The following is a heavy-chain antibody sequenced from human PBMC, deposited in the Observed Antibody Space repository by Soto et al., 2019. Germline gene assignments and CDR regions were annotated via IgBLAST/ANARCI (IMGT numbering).Heavy chain of an antibody. J-gene: IGHJ6*02. CDR1: GFTLSSYS. V-gene: IGHV3-48*02. Sequence: GRSLRLSCAASGFTLSSYSMDWVRQAPGQGREWIPYITTSSHTIYYADSVRGRFTISRDNAKNSLFPQMNSLRDEDTAVYYCARHGIQVSHDVWGQGTTVTVSS. D-gene: IGHD5-18*01. CDR3: ARHGIQVSHDV. CDR2: ITTSSHTI.